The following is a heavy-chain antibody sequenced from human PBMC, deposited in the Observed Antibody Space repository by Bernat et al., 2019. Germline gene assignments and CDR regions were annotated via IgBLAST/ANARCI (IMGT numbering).Heavy chain of an antibody. CDR3: AKVTRLWCGEFPYYFDY. CDR1: GFTFSSYA. D-gene: IGHD3-10*01. CDR2: ISGSGGST. J-gene: IGHJ4*02. Sequence: EVQLLESGGGLVQPGGSLRLSCAASGFTFSSYAMSWVRQAPGKGLEWVSAISGSGGSTYYADSVKGRFTISRDNSKNTLYLQMNSLRAEDTAVYYCAKVTRLWCGEFPYYFDYWGQGTLVTVSS. V-gene: IGHV3-23*01.